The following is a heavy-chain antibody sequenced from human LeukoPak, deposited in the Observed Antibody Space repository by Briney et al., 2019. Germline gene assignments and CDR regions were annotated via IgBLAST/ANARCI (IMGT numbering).Heavy chain of an antibody. Sequence: GSLRLSCAASGFTFSSYGMHWVRQAPGKGLEWVAVISYDGSNKYYADSVKGRFTISRDNSKNTLYLQMNSLRAEDTAVYYCARGINYYDSSGSFDYWGQGTLVTVFS. D-gene: IGHD3-22*01. CDR1: GFTFSSYG. CDR2: ISYDGSNK. CDR3: ARGINYYDSSGSFDY. V-gene: IGHV3-30*03. J-gene: IGHJ4*02.